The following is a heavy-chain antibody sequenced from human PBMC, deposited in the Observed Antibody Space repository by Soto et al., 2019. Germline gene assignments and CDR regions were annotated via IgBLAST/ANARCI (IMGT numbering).Heavy chain of an antibody. CDR2: ISGSGGST. D-gene: IGHD3-22*01. CDR1: GFPFSSYA. CDR3: AKDDDSSGWNWFDP. V-gene: IGHV3-23*01. J-gene: IGHJ5*02. Sequence: GGSLRLSCAASGFPFSSYAMRWVRQAPGKGLDWVSAISGSGGSTYYADSLKGRFTISRDDSKNTRYLQMNSLRAEDTAVYYCAKDDDSSGWNWFDPWRQGTLVTVSS.